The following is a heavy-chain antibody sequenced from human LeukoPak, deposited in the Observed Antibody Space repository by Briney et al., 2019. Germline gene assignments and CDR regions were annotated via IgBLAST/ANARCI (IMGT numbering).Heavy chain of an antibody. CDR2: IYYSGST. J-gene: IGHJ3*02. CDR3: ARGIVRGVSAPDI. CDR1: GGSISSSSYY. D-gene: IGHD3-10*01. Sequence: PSETLSLTCTVSGGSISSSSYYWGWIRQPPGKGLEWIGSIYYSGSTYYNPSLKSRVTISVDTSKNQFYLNLRSVTAADTAIYYCARGIVRGVSAPDIWGQGTMVTVSS. V-gene: IGHV4-39*07.